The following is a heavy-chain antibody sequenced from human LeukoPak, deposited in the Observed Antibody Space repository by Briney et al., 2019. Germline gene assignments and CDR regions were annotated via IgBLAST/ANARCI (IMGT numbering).Heavy chain of an antibody. CDR2: INHSGST. Sequence: GSLRLSCAASGFTFDDYGMSWIRQPPGKGLEWIGEINHSGSTNYNPSLKSRVTISVDTSKNQFSLKLSSVTAADTAVYYCARAIRGGAFDIWGQGTMVTVSS. V-gene: IGHV4-34*01. D-gene: IGHD3-10*01. J-gene: IGHJ3*02. CDR3: ARAIRGGAFDI. CDR1: GFTFDDYG.